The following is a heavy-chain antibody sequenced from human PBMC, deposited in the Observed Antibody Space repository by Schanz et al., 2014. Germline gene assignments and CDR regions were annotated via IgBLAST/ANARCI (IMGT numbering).Heavy chain of an antibody. Sequence: QVQLQESGPGLVKPSETLSLTCTVSGASISFYDWNWIRQSPGKGLEWIGYIYHSGSPIYNPSLQSRVTISIDPPKTHFSLKRESGTAADTAMYFCARQGDVYRLDYWGQGTLVTVTS. V-gene: IGHV4-59*08. CDR2: IYHSGSP. D-gene: IGHD1-26*01. CDR3: ARQGDVYRLDY. CDR1: GASISFYD. J-gene: IGHJ4*02.